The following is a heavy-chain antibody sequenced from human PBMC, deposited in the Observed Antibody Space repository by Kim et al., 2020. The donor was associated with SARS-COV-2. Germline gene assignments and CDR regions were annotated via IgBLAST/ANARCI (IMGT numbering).Heavy chain of an antibody. D-gene: IGHD2-8*01. CDR3: ASMAYCINGVCYTSTRYFCY. CDR1: GFTFSSYA. V-gene: IGHV3-30*04. Sequence: GGSLRLSCAASGFTFSSYAMHWVRQAPGKGLEWVAVISYDGSNKYYADSVKGRFTISRDNSKNTLYLQMNSLRAEDTAVYFCASMAYCINGVCYTSTRYFCYWGEGALVSASS. J-gene: IGHJ4*02. CDR2: ISYDGSNK.